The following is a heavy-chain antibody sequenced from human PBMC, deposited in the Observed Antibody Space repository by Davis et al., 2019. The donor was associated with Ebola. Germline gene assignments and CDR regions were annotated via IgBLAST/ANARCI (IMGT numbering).Heavy chain of an antibody. CDR1: GYTFTGYY. J-gene: IGHJ4*02. CDR3: ARDAHYITQLCDY. CDR2: INPNSGGT. D-gene: IGHD1-1*01. Sequence: SVTVSCLASGYTFTGYYMHWVRPAPGQGLEWMGWINPNSGGTNYAQKFQGRVTMTRDTSISTAYMELSRLRSDDTAVYYCARDAHYITQLCDYWGQGTLVTVSS. V-gene: IGHV1-2*02.